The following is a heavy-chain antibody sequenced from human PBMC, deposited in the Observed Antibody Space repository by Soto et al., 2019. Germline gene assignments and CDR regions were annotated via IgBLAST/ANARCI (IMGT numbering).Heavy chain of an antibody. CDR3: ARERFCSSTACYRDAFDV. D-gene: IGHD2-2*01. V-gene: IGHV1-69*04. J-gene: IGHJ3*01. CDR2: IIPLLGVP. Sequence: QVQLVQSGAEVRKPGSSVRVSCKASGGPARSYTLTWVRQAPGQGLEWMGRIIPLLGVPDYAQKFQGRLTIVADKSANTAYMDLSSLTSDDTVLYYCARERFCSSTACYRDAFDVWGQGTQVTVSS. CDR1: GGPARSYT.